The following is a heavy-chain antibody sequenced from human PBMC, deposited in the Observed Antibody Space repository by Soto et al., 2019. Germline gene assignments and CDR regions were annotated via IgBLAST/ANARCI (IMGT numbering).Heavy chain of an antibody. CDR3: ARNGPVVVVAATPVNYYYGMDV. D-gene: IGHD2-15*01. J-gene: IGHJ6*02. Sequence: GVSLRLSCAASGFTFSSYGMHWVRQAPGKGLEWVAVIWYDGSNKYYADSVKGRFTISRDNSKNTLYLQMNSLRAEDTAVYYCARNGPVVVVAATPVNYYYGMDVWGQGTTVTVSS. CDR2: IWYDGSNK. CDR1: GFTFSSYG. V-gene: IGHV3-33*01.